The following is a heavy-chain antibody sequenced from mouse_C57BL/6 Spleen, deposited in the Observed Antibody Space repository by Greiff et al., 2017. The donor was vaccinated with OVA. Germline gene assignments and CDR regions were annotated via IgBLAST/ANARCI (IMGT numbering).Heavy chain of an antibody. CDR3: ARDRGYYGKGAMDY. V-gene: IGHV5-16*01. CDR1: GFTFSDYY. Sequence: EVQVVESEGGLVQPGSSMKLSCTASGFTFSDYYMAWVRQVPEKGLEWVANINYDGSSNYYLDSLKSRFIISRDNAKNIRYLQMSSLKSEDTATYYCARDRGYYGKGAMDYWGQGTSVTVSS. D-gene: IGHD2-1*01. J-gene: IGHJ4*01. CDR2: INYDGSSN.